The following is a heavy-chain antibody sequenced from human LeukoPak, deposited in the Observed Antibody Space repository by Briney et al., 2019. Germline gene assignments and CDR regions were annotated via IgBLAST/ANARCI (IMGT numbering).Heavy chain of an antibody. D-gene: IGHD3-22*01. V-gene: IGHV4-34*01. CDR3: ASTDYYDSSGYYPNSI. CDR1: GGSISSYY. CDR2: INHSGST. Sequence: SETLSLTCTVSGGSISSYYWSWIRQPPGKGLEWIGEINHSGSTNYNPSLKSRVTISVDTSKNQFSLKLSSVTAADTAVYYCASTDYYDSSGYYPNSIWGQGTLVTVSS. J-gene: IGHJ4*02.